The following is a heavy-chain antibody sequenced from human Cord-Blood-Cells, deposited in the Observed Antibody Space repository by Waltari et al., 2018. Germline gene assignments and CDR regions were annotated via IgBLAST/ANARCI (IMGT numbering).Heavy chain of an antibody. Sequence: QVQLVQSGAEVKKPGASVKVSCKASGYTFPSYDINWVRQATGQGLEWMGWMNPNSGNTGYAQKFQGRVTITRNTSISTAYMELSSLRSEDTAVYYCARGYSGSYYYYMDVWGKGTTVTVSS. CDR3: ARGYSGSYYYYMDV. V-gene: IGHV1-8*03. CDR1: GYTFPSYD. D-gene: IGHD1-26*01. CDR2: MNPNSGNT. J-gene: IGHJ6*03.